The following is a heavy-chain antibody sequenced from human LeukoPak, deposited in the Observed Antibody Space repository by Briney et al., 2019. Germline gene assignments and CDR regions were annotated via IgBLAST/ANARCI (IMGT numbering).Heavy chain of an antibody. CDR3: ARDGGSDYFYYYTYGMDV. Sequence: GGSLRLSCAASGFTFSSYETNWVRQAPGKGLEWVAYISSSGSTTYYADSVEGRITISRDNAKNSLYLQMNSLRVEDTAVYYCARDGGSDYFYYYTYGMDVWGQGTTVTVSS. J-gene: IGHJ6*02. CDR1: GFTFSSYE. V-gene: IGHV3-48*03. D-gene: IGHD2/OR15-2a*01. CDR2: ISSSGSTT.